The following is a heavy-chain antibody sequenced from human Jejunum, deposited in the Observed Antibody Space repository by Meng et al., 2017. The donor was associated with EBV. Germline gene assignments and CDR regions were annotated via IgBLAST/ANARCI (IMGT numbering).Heavy chain of an antibody. J-gene: IGHJ4*02. CDR2: INQVGRT. V-gene: IGHV4-4*02. CDR3: ARASSERLLDY. D-gene: IGHD1-14*01. CDR1: TDFISSYEW. Sequence: QVQLQEPGPGLVKPSGTLSLTCAVSTDFISSYEWWSWVRQPPGKGLEWLGEINQVGRTYYNPSLKSRVTISIDTYKRQFSLRLNSMTAADTAVYYCARASSERLLDYWGQGTLVTVSS.